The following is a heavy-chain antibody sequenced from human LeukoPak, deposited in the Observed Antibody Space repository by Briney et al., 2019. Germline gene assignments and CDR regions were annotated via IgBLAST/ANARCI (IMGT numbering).Heavy chain of an antibody. CDR2: ISYDGSNK. J-gene: IGHJ4*02. Sequence: GRSLRLYCAASGFTFSSYAMRWVRQAPGKGLEWVAVISYDGSNKYYADSVKGRFTISRDNSKNTLYLQMNSQRAEDTAVYYCARGETPIAAAGIRYWGQGTLVTVSS. D-gene: IGHD6-13*01. CDR1: GFTFSSYA. V-gene: IGHV3-30*04. CDR3: ARGETPIAAAGIRY.